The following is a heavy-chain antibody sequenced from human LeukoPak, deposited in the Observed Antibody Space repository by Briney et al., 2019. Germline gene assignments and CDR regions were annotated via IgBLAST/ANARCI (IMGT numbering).Heavy chain of an antibody. Sequence: SVKVSCKASGGTFRNYAISWVRQAPGQGLEWMGRIIPILGIANYAQKFQGRVTITADKSTSTVYMELSSLRSEDTAVYYCASSWWRGSYQIQPPGYGMDVWGQGTTVTVSS. CDR1: GGTFRNYA. CDR3: ASSWWRGSYQIQPPGYGMDV. CDR2: IIPILGIA. V-gene: IGHV1-69*04. D-gene: IGHD1-26*01. J-gene: IGHJ6*02.